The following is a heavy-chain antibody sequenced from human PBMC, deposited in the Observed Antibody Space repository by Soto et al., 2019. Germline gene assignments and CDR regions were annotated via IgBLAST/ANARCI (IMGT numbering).Heavy chain of an antibody. Sequence: GGSLRLSCAASGFTFSSYWMSWVRQAPGKGLEWVANIKQDGSEKYYVDSVKGRFTISRDNAKNSLYLQMNSLRAEDTAVYYCARDGYSYGYYYYMDVWGKGTTVTVSS. CDR2: IKQDGSEK. J-gene: IGHJ6*03. CDR3: ARDGYSYGYYYYMDV. D-gene: IGHD5-18*01. V-gene: IGHV3-7*01. CDR1: GFTFSSYW.